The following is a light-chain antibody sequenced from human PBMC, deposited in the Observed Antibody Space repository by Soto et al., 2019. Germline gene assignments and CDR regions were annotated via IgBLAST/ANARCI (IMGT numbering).Light chain of an antibody. Sequence: QSALTQPPSASGSPGQSVTVSCTGTSNDVGGYNYVSWYQQYPGKAPKLMIYEVSKRPSGVPDRFSGSKSGNTASLTVSGLQAEDEADYYCTSSGRSNYPYVFGTGTKLTVL. CDR3: TSSGRSNYPYV. CDR1: SNDVGGYNY. CDR2: EVS. J-gene: IGLJ1*01. V-gene: IGLV2-8*01.